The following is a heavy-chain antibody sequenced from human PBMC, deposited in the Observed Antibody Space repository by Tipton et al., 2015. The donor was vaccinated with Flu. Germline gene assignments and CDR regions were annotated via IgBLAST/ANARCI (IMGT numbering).Heavy chain of an antibody. J-gene: IGHJ3*02. Sequence: TLSLTCTVSVGSISSYNWNWIRQPAGKGLEWIGRIYSGGSTNYNPSLKRRVTMSIDSSKNQLSLKLSSVTAADTAVYYCATHCVGVCSHAFDIWGQGTMVTVSS. CDR1: VGSISSYN. CDR2: IYSGGST. D-gene: IGHD2-21*02. CDR3: ATHCVGVCSHAFDI. V-gene: IGHV4-4*07.